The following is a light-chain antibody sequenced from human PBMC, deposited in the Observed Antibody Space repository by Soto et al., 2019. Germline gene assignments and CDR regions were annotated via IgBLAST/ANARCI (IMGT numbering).Light chain of an antibody. J-gene: IGLJ3*02. Sequence: QSVLTQPPSASGTPGQIVAISCSGSSSNIGSNTVTWYQQLPGTAPKLMISEDTKRPSGVSNRFSGSKSGNMASLTISGLQAEDEADYYCCAFTSAGTWVFGGGTKLTVL. CDR3: CAFTSAGTWV. CDR1: SSNIGSNT. CDR2: EDT. V-gene: IGLV1-44*01.